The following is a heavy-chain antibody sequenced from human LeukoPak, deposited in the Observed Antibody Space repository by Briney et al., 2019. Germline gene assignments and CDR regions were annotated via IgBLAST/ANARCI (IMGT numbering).Heavy chain of an antibody. CDR1: GFTFSSYS. CDR2: ISSSSSYI. D-gene: IGHD3-22*01. CDR3: ARGFDYYDSSGDY. J-gene: IGHJ4*02. V-gene: IGHV3-21*01. Sequence: GGSLRLSCAASGFTFSSYSMNWVRQAPGKGLEWVSSISSSSSYIYYADSVKGRFTISGDNAKNSLYLQMNSLRAEDTAVYYCARGFDYYDSSGDYWGQGTLVTVSS.